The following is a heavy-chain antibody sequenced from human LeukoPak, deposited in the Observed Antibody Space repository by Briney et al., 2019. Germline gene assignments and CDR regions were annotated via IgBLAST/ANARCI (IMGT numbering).Heavy chain of an antibody. V-gene: IGHV1-18*01. J-gene: IGHJ6*03. CDR2: ISAYNGNT. Sequence: ASVKVSCKASGYTFTSYGISWVRQAPGQGLEWMGWISAYNGNTNYAQKLQGRVTMTTDTSTSTPYMELRSLRSDDTAVYYCAREGITIFGVVIDYYYMDVWGKGTTVTVSS. D-gene: IGHD3-3*01. CDR3: AREGITIFGVVIDYYYMDV. CDR1: GYTFTSYG.